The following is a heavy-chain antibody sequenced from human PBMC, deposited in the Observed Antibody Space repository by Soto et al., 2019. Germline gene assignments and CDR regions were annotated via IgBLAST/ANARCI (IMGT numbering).Heavy chain of an antibody. J-gene: IGHJ4*02. CDR3: ARQEVSAMASQIDY. CDR1: GSSISCSSYY. D-gene: IGHD5-18*01. Sequence: PSETMYLTCTVSGSSISCSSYYWGWIRQPPGKGLEWIGSIYYSGSTYYNPSLKSRVTISVDTSKNQFSLKLSSVTAADTAVYYCARQEVSAMASQIDYWGQGTLVTVSS. CDR2: IYYSGST. V-gene: IGHV4-39*01.